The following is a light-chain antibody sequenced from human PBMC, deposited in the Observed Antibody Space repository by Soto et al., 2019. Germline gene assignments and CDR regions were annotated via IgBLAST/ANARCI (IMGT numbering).Light chain of an antibody. J-gene: IGKJ1*01. Sequence: DIQMTQSHSTLSVSVGDRVTITCLASQTISSWLAWYQQKPGKAPKLLIYKASTLKSGFPSRFSGSGSGTEFTLTISSLQPDDFATYYCQHYNSYSEAFGQGTKVDIK. CDR3: QHYNSYSEA. V-gene: IGKV1-5*03. CDR1: QTISSW. CDR2: KAS.